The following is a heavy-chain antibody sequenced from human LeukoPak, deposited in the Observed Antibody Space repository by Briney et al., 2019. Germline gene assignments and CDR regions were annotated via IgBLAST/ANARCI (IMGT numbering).Heavy chain of an antibody. D-gene: IGHD3-9*01. CDR3: ATYYDILTGFTFDY. CDR1: GGSISSSSHY. Sequence: SETLSLTCTVSGGSISSSSHYWGWIRQPPGKGLEWIGSIYYGGNTYYNPSLKSRGTISADTSKNQFSLKLSSVTAADTAVYYCATYYDILTGFTFDYWGQGSLVTVSS. V-gene: IGHV4-39*01. CDR2: IYYGGNT. J-gene: IGHJ4*02.